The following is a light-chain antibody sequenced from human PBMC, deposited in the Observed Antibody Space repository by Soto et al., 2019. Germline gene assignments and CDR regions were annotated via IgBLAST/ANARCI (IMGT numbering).Light chain of an antibody. J-gene: IGKJ4*01. CDR3: QQYNAWTLT. Sequence: EIVMTQSPATLSVSPGERATLSCRASRSVSSQLAWYKQKPGQAPRLLMYGASTRATGIPARFSGSGSGTAFTLTISSLRSEDFAVYYCQQYNAWTLTFGGGTKVEIK. V-gene: IGKV3-15*01. CDR1: RSVSSQ. CDR2: GAS.